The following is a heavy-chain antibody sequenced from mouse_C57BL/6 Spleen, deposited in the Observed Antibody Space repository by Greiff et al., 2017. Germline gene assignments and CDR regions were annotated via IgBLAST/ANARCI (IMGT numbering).Heavy chain of an antibody. D-gene: IGHD2-5*01. CDR3: AKYYSNYEYFDV. J-gene: IGHJ1*03. CDR2: ISYDGSN. Sequence: VQLKQSGPGLVKPSQSLSLTCSVTGYSITSGYYWNWLRQFPGNKLEWMGYISYDGSNNYNPSLKNRISITRDTSKNQFFLKLNSVTTEDTATYYCAKYYSNYEYFDVWGTGTTVTVSS. V-gene: IGHV3-6*01. CDR1: GYSITSGYY.